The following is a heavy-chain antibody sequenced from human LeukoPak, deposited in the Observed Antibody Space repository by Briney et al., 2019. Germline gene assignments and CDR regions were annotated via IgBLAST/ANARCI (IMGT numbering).Heavy chain of an antibody. CDR2: ISSSSSYT. CDR1: GFTFSDYY. CDR3: ARERKVLGGSGSYHNWFDP. D-gene: IGHD3-10*01. J-gene: IGHJ5*02. V-gene: IGHV3-11*05. Sequence: GGSLRLSCAASGFTFSDYYMSWIRQPPGKGLEWVSYISSSSSYTNYADSVKGRFTISRDNAKNSLYLQMNSLRAEDPAVYYCARERKVLGGSGSYHNWFDPWGQGTLVTVSS.